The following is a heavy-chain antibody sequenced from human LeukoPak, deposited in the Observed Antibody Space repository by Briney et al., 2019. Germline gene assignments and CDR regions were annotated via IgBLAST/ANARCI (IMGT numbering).Heavy chain of an antibody. V-gene: IGHV4-34*01. D-gene: IGHD3-3*01. CDR3: ARRKAGITIFRTAPRDTFDI. CDR1: GGSFSGYY. Sequence: SETLSLTCAVYGGSFSGYYWSWIRQPPGKGLEWIEEINHSGSTNYNPSLKSRVTISVDTSKNQFSLKLSSVTAADTAVYYCARRKAGITIFRTAPRDTFDIWGQGTMVTVSS. J-gene: IGHJ3*02. CDR2: INHSGST.